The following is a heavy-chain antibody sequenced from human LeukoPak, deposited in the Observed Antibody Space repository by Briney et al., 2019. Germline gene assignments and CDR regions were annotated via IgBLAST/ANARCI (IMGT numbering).Heavy chain of an antibody. Sequence: ASVKVSCKASGYTFSTYGISWVRQAPGQGLERMGWISAYNGHTNYAQKFRGRVTMTTDTSTSTAYMELTSLTSDDTAVYYCARDKDLGAVAGTFDYWGQGTLVTVSS. CDR3: ARDKDLGAVAGTFDY. V-gene: IGHV1-18*01. CDR2: ISAYNGHT. J-gene: IGHJ4*02. D-gene: IGHD6-19*01. CDR1: GYTFSTYG.